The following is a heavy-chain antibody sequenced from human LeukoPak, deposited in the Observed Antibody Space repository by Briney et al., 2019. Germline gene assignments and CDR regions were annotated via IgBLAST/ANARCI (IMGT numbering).Heavy chain of an antibody. V-gene: IGHV3-9*01. CDR1: RFTFDGYA. CDR2: ISWNSGNT. Sequence: GGSLRLSCAASRFTFDGYAMHWVRQAPGKGLEWVSSISWNSGNTDYAASVKGRFTISRDNAKKSLHLQMNSLRAEDTALYYCAKAGTYSSSSGYIDSWGQGTLVTVSS. CDR3: AKAGTYSSSSGYIDS. D-gene: IGHD6-6*01. J-gene: IGHJ4*02.